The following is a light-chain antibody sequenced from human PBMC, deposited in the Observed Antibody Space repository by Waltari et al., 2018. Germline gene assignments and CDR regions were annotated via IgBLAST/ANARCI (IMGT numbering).Light chain of an antibody. CDR1: QSVSSN. J-gene: IGKJ2*01. CDR3: QQYNNWPPYT. V-gene: IGKV3-15*01. Sequence: EIVMTQSPATLSVSPGDTASLSCRASQSVSSNLAWYQQKPGQAPRLLIYGAYTRATGIPARFSGSWSGTEFTLTISSLQSEDFAVYYCQQYNNWPPYTFGQGTKLEIK. CDR2: GAY.